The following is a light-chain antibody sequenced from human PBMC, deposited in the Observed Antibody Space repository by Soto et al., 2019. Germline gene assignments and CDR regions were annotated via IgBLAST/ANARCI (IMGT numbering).Light chain of an antibody. CDR3: QQYFEWPPMT. J-gene: IGKJ1*01. CDR1: ETVATN. Sequence: VMTHSPATLSVSPGERATLSCWASETVATNLVWYQQKPGQAPRLLISGASTRAAGISDRFRGSGSGTEFTLTISSLRSEDSAIYYCQQYFEWPPMTFGQGTKVDIK. V-gene: IGKV3-15*01. CDR2: GAS.